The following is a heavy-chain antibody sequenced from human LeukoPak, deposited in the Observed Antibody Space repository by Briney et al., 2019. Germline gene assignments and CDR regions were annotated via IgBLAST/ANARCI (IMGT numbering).Heavy chain of an antibody. D-gene: IGHD5-18*01. J-gene: IGHJ6*02. CDR1: GYTFTSYA. V-gene: IGHV7-4-1*02. CDR3: ARDLEGSSYGYHYYYGMDV. Sequence: ASVKVSCKASGYTFTSYAMNWVRQAPGQGLEWMGWINTNTGNPTCAQGFTGRFVFSLDTSVSTAYLQISSLKAEDTAVYYCARDLEGSSYGYHYYYGMDVWGQGTTVTVSS. CDR2: INTNTGNP.